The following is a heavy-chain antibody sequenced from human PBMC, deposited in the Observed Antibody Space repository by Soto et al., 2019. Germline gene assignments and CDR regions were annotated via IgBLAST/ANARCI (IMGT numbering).Heavy chain of an antibody. CDR3: ARVGGINWFDP. CDR2: IYYSGST. D-gene: IGHD3-16*01. Sequence: SETLSLTCTVSGGSISSGSYYWGWIRQPPGKGLEWIGSIYYSGSTYYNPSLKSRVTISVDTSKNQFSLKLSSVTAADTAVYYCARVGGINWFDPWGQGTLVTVSS. CDR1: GGSISSGSYY. J-gene: IGHJ5*02. V-gene: IGHV4-39*07.